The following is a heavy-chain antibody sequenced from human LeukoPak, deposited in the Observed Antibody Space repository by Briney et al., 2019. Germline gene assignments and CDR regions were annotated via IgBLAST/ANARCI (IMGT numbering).Heavy chain of an antibody. D-gene: IGHD3-3*02. CDR1: GFTFDDYA. CDR2: ISWSSGNI. J-gene: IGHJ6*02. CDR3: ARAAWHRAFNYGMDV. Sequence: PGRSLRLSCAASGFTFDDYAMHWVGPAPGKGLEWVACISWSSGNIGYADSVKGRFTISRDNAENSLHLQMNSLRTEDTVLYFCARAAWHRAFNYGMDVWGQGTTVAVSS. V-gene: IGHV3-9*01.